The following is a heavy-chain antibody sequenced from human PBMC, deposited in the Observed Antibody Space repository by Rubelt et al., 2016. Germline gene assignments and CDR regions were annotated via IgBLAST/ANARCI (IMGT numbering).Heavy chain of an antibody. CDR3: ARHGQVQREDSFDI. V-gene: IGHV5-51*01. Sequence: EVQLVQSGAEVKKPGESLKISCKGSVCSFTSYWIGWVRQIPGKGLEWMGVIYPGDSDTSYSPSVQCQVYITADKSISTAYLQWSSLKASDPAMYYCARHGQVQREDSFDIWGQGTMVTDPS. CDR2: IYPGDSDT. J-gene: IGHJ3*02. CDR1: VCSFTSYW. D-gene: IGHD6-25*01.